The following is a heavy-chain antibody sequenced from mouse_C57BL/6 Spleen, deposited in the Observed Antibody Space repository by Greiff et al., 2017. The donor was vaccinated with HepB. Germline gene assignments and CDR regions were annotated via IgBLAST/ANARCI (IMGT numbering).Heavy chain of an antibody. D-gene: IGHD1-1*01. Sequence: VQLQQPGAELVRPGTSVKLSCKASGYTFTSYWMHWVKQRPGQGLEWIGVIDPSDSYTNYNQKFKGKATLTVDTSSSTAYMQLSSLTSEDSAVYYCAWTYLDYWGQGTSVTVSS. CDR3: AWTYLDY. CDR2: IDPSDSYT. CDR1: GYTFTSYW. J-gene: IGHJ4*01. V-gene: IGHV1-59*01.